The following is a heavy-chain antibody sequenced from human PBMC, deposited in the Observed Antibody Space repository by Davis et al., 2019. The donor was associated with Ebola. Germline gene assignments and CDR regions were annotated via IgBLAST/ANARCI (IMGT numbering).Heavy chain of an antibody. CDR2: IKQDGSEK. CDR1: GFTFSSYA. V-gene: IGHV3-7*01. CDR3: ARDGLHFRCSSTSCQENYGMDV. Sequence: GESLKISCAASGFTFSSYAMSWVRQAPGKGLEWVANIKQDGSEKYYVDSVKGRFTISRDNAKNSLYLQMNSLRAEDTAVYYCARDGLHFRCSSTSCQENYGMDVWGQGTTVTVSS. D-gene: IGHD2-2*01. J-gene: IGHJ6*02.